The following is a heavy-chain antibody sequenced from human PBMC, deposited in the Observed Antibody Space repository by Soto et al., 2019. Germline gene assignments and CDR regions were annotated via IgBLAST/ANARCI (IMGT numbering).Heavy chain of an antibody. CDR2: ISSSSNYI. J-gene: IGHJ4*02. CDR1: GFTFSSYS. D-gene: IGHD3-22*01. V-gene: IGHV3-21*01. Sequence: SLRLSCAASGFTFSSYSMNWVRQAPGKGLEWVSSISSSSNYIYYADSVKGRFTISRDNAKNSLYLQMNSLRAEDTAVYYCARSTYYYDSSYWTYWGQGTLVTVSS. CDR3: ARSTYYYDSSYWTY.